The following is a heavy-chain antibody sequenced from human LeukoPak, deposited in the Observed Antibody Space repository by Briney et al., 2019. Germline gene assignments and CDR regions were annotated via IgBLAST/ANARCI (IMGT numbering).Heavy chain of an antibody. D-gene: IGHD6-13*01. Sequence: GESLKISCKGSGYSFTSYWIGWVRQMPGKGLEWMGIIYPGDSDTRYSPSFQGQVTTSADKSISTAYLQWSSLKASDTAMYYCARRSSSWYVNYYYGMDVWGQGTTVTVSS. CDR1: GYSFTSYW. CDR2: IYPGDSDT. J-gene: IGHJ6*02. CDR3: ARRSSSWYVNYYYGMDV. V-gene: IGHV5-51*01.